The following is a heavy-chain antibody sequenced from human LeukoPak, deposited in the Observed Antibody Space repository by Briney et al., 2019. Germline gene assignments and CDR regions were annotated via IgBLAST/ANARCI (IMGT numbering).Heavy chain of an antibody. Sequence: ASVKVSCKASGYTFISYDINWVRQATGQGLEWMGWMNPNSGNTGYAQKFQGRVTMTRNTSISTAYMELSSLRSEDTAVYYCARGVSSLSGGSCYYWGQGTLVTVSS. CDR1: GYTFISYD. CDR3: ARGVSSLSGGSCYY. V-gene: IGHV1-8*01. J-gene: IGHJ4*02. CDR2: MNPNSGNT. D-gene: IGHD2-15*01.